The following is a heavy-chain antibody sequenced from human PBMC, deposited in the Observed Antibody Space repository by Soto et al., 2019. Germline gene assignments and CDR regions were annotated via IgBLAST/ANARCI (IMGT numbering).Heavy chain of an antibody. V-gene: IGHV3-33*01. CDR3: ARATWFGEPSDYFDY. CDR2: IWYDGSNK. CDR1: GFTFSSYG. J-gene: IGHJ4*02. Sequence: PGGSLRLSCAASGFTFSSYGMHWVRQAPGKGLEWVAVIWYDGSNKYYADAVKGRVTISRDNSKNTLYLQMNSLRTEDTAVYYCARATWFGEPSDYFDYWGQGTLVTVSS. D-gene: IGHD3-10*01.